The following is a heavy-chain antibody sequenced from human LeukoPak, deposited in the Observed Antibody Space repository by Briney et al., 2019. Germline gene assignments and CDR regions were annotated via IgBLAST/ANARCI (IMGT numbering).Heavy chain of an antibody. D-gene: IGHD2-2*01. J-gene: IGHJ6*02. CDR1: GFTFSSYS. V-gene: IGHV3-21*01. CDR3: ARDSYCSSTSCYPPPYGMDV. CDR2: ISSSSSYI. Sequence: KAGGSLRLSCAASGFTFSSYSMNWVRQAPGKGLEWVSSISSSSSYIYYADSVKGQLTISRDNAKNSLYLQMNSLRAEDTAVYYCARDSYCSSTSCYPPPYGMDVWGQGTTVTVSS.